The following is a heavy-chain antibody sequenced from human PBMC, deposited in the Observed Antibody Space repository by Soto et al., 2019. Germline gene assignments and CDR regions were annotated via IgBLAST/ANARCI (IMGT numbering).Heavy chain of an antibody. CDR2: ISDDGSNT. CDR3: AREVYYDFWSGFNTSLYYFDA. V-gene: IGHV3-30-3*01. Sequence: QVPLVESGGGVVQPGRSLRLSCAASGIPFSRHHMHWLRQAPGKGMEWVAAISDDGSNTYYEDYLKGRFTISRANSKNTSDLQMNGLSSEDTAVHPCAREVYYDFWSGFNTSLYYFDAWGQGTLVTVSS. D-gene: IGHD3-3*01. J-gene: IGHJ4*02. CDR1: GIPFSRHH.